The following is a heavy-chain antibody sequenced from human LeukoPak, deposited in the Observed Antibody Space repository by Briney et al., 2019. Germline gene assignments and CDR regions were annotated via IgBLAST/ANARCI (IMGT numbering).Heavy chain of an antibody. CDR2: ISSSSGYI. V-gene: IGHV3-21*01. D-gene: IGHD5-18*01. J-gene: IGHJ4*02. Sequence: PGGSLRLSCAASGFTFSSYSMNWVRQAPGKGLEWVSSISSSSGYIYYADSVKGRFSISRDNAKNSLYLQMNSLRGEDTAVYYCARDSTWIQDFWGQGTLVTVSS. CDR1: GFTFSSYS. CDR3: ARDSTWIQDF.